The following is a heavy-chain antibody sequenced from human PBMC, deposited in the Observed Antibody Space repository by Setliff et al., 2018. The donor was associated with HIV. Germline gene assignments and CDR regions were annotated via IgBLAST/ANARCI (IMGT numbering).Heavy chain of an antibody. V-gene: IGHV4-4*07. CDR1: GGSISSDY. CDR2: ISATGTI. Sequence: SETLSLTCTVSGGSISSDYWSWIRQPAGKGLEFLGRISATGTINYNPSLRSRLTLSVDTSNNQFSLKLSSVTAADTAVYYCARGLAYYSENTDYYYVSAGSDPWGPGTLVTVSS. CDR3: ARGLAYYSENTDYYYVSAGSDP. D-gene: IGHD3-22*01. J-gene: IGHJ5*02.